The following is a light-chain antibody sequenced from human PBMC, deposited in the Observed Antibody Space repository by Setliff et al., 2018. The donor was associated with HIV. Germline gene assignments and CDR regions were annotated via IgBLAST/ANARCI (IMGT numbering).Light chain of an antibody. J-gene: IGLJ1*01. CDR3: CSYGGNSVSYV. CDR1: SSNIGTYNY. Sequence: ALTQTRSVSGSPGQAVTISCTGTSSNIGTYNYVSWYQQHPGKAPKLMIYDVTKRPSGVSDRFSGSKSGNTASLTISGLQAEDEADYYCCSYGGNSVSYVFGTGTKVTV. V-gene: IGLV2-11*01. CDR2: DVT.